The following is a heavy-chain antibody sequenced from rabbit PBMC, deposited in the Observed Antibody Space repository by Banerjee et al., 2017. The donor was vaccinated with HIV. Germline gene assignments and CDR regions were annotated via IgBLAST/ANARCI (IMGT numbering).Heavy chain of an antibody. J-gene: IGHJ4*01. CDR2: TWTGNSKA. V-gene: IGHV1S45*01. D-gene: IGHD4-1*01. Sequence: QEQLVESGGDLVQPEGSLTLTCTASGFSFSNDMWICWVRQAPGKGLEWIGCTWTGNSKAAYANWAKGRFTISKTSSTTVTLQMTSLTAADTAAYFCARHGSSSVWGGDLWGPGTLVTVS. CDR3: ARHGSSSVWGGDL. CDR1: GFSFSNDMW.